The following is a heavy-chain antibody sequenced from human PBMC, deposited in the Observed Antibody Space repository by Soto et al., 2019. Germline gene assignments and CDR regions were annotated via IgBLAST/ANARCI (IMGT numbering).Heavy chain of an antibody. CDR3: ARDVVRSTGGDS. Sequence: QVQLVQSGAQVTKPGTSVKVSCRASGGSFSTSSFVWVRQGPGQGLEWMGGIIPIFSKTNVAPKFQDRITFTADESTRTVYMELSSLRSEDTAIYYCARDVVRSTGGDSWGQGTLVTVSS. V-gene: IGHV1-69*01. D-gene: IGHD7-27*01. CDR1: GGSFSTSS. CDR2: IIPIFSKT. J-gene: IGHJ4*02.